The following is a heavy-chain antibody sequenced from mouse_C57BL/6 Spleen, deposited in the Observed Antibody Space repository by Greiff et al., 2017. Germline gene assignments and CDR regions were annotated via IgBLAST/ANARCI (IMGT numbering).Heavy chain of an antibody. D-gene: IGHD1-1*01. CDR2: INYDGSST. J-gene: IGHJ1*03. V-gene: IGHV5-16*01. CDR1: GFTFSDYY. Sequence: DVKLVESEGGLVQPGSSMKLSCTASGFTFSDYYMAWVRQVPEKGLEWVANINYDGSSTYYLDSLKSRFIISRDNAKNILYLQMSSLKSEDTATYYCARIYGSSPYWYFDVWGTGTTVTVSS. CDR3: ARIYGSSPYWYFDV.